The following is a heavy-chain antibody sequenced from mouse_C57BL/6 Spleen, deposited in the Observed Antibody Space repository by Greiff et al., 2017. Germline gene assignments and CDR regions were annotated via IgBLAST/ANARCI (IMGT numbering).Heavy chain of an antibody. CDR1: GFTFSDYG. CDR2: ISSGSSTI. V-gene: IGHV5-17*01. Sequence: EVKVEESGGGLVKPGGSLKLSCAASGFTFSDYGMHWVRQAPEKGLEWVAYISSGSSTIYYADTVKGRFTISRDNAKNTLFLQMTSLRSEDTAMYYCAREGDDYFDYWGQGTTLTVSS. CDR3: AREGDDYFDY. J-gene: IGHJ2*01.